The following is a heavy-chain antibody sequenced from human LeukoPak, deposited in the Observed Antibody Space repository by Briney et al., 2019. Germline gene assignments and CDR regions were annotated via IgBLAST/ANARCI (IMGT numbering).Heavy chain of an antibody. Sequence: SVKVSCKASGGTFSSYAISWVRQAPGQGLEWMGESIPIFGTANYAQKFQGRVTITADESTSTAYMELSSLRSEDTAVYYCARPYYYDSSGYHSDAFDIWGQGTMVTVSS. V-gene: IGHV1-69*13. CDR1: GGTFSSYA. CDR2: SIPIFGTA. J-gene: IGHJ3*02. D-gene: IGHD3-22*01. CDR3: ARPYYYDSSGYHSDAFDI.